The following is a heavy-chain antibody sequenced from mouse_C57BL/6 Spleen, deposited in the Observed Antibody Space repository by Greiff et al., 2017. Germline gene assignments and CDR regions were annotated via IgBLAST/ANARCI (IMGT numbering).Heavy chain of an antibody. V-gene: IGHV1-80*01. Sequence: VKLVESGAELVKPGASVKISCKASGYAFSSYWMNWVKQRPGKGLEWIGQIYPGDGDTNYNGKFKGKATLTADKSSSTAYMQLSSLTSEDSAVYFCASRGSYDYEVPLDYWGQGTTLTVSS. CDR3: ASRGSYDYEVPLDY. J-gene: IGHJ2*01. CDR1: GYAFSSYW. CDR2: IYPGDGDT. D-gene: IGHD2-4*01.